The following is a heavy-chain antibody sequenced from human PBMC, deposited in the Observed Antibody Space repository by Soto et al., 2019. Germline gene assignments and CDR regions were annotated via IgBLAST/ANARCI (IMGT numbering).Heavy chain of an antibody. Sequence: SETLSLTCAVYGGSFSGYYWSWIRQPPGKGLEWIGEINHSGSTNYNPSLKSRVTISVDTSKNQFSLKLSSVTAADTAVYYCARGPHEAYCGGDCYLGDDYWGQGTLVTVSS. V-gene: IGHV4-34*01. CDR1: GGSFSGYY. J-gene: IGHJ4*02. CDR3: ARGPHEAYCGGDCYLGDDY. CDR2: INHSGST. D-gene: IGHD2-21*02.